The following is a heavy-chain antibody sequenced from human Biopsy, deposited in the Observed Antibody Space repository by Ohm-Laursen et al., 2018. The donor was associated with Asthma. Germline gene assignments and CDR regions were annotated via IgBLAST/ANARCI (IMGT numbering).Heavy chain of an antibody. Sequence: ASVKVSCKASGYNFISFAIHWVRQAPGQRLEWMGWVNTGNGDTKYSQKFQGRVAITRDTSASTAYMELRSLRSEDTATYYCARTYYDFLTGQVKDVYGVWGQGTMVTVSS. D-gene: IGHD3-9*01. CDR2: VNTGNGDT. CDR3: ARTYYDFLTGQVKDVYGV. V-gene: IGHV1-3*04. CDR1: GYNFISFA. J-gene: IGHJ3*01.